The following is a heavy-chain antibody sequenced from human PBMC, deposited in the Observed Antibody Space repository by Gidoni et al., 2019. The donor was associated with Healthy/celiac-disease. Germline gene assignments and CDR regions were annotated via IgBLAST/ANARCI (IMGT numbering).Heavy chain of an antibody. D-gene: IGHD2-15*01. J-gene: IGHJ6*03. CDR1: GGSISSSSYY. CDR2: IYYSGST. V-gene: IGHV4-39*01. Sequence: QLQLQESGPGLVKPSETLSLTCTVSGGSISSSSYYWGWIRQPPGKGLEWIGSIYYSGSTYYNPSLKSRVTISVDTSKNQFSLKLSSVTAADTAVYYCACLYCSGGSCYFYYYYYMDVWGKGTTVTVSS. CDR3: ACLYCSGGSCYFYYYYYMDV.